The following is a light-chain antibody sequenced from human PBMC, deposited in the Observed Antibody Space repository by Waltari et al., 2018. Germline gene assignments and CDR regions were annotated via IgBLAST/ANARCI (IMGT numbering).Light chain of an antibody. V-gene: IGKV2-30*02. CDR3: MQATHWPRT. Sequence: DVVMTQSPLSLPVTLGQPASISFRSSQSLVHSAGNTYLIWYLQRPGQSPRRLIYKFSNQDSVVPDRFSGSGSGTDFTLKIRRVEAEDVGSYYCMQATHWPRTFRQGTKVEVK. CDR1: QSLVHSAGNTY. CDR2: KFS. J-gene: IGKJ1*01.